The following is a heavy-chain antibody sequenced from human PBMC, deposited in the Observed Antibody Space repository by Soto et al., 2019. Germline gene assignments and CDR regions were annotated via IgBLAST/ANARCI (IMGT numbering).Heavy chain of an antibody. CDR2: ISYDGSNK. Sequence: GGSLRLSCAASGFTFSSYGMHWVRQAPGKGLEWVAVISYDGSNKYYADSVKGRFTISRDNSKNTLYLQMNSLRAEDTAVYYCAKEGPDTAMVYYYYGMDVWGQGTTVTVSS. D-gene: IGHD5-18*01. CDR1: GFTFSSYG. J-gene: IGHJ6*02. V-gene: IGHV3-30*18. CDR3: AKEGPDTAMVYYYYGMDV.